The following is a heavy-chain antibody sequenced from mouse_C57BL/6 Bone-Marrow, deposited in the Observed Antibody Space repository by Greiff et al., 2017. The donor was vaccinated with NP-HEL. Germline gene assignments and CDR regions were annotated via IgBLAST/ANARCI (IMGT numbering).Heavy chain of an antibody. J-gene: IGHJ3*01. D-gene: IGHD2-3*01. CDR2: ISSGGSYT. V-gene: IGHV5-6*01. CDR3: ARVGGYSFAY. Sequence: EVKLQESGGDLVKPGGSLKLSCAASGFTFSSYGMSWVRQTPDKRLEWVATISSGGSYTYYPDSVKGRFTISRDNAKNTLYLQMSSLKSEDTAMYYCARVGGYSFAYWGQGTLVTVSA. CDR1: GFTFSSYG.